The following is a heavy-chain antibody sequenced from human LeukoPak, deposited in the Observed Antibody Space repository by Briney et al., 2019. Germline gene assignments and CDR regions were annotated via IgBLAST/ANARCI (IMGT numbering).Heavy chain of an antibody. CDR1: GGSISSDF. V-gene: IGHV4-59*01. CDR3: ARDKAQSDAFDI. CDR2: MYHTGIS. J-gene: IGHJ3*02. Sequence: SETLSLTCTVSGGSISSDFWSWIRQPPGKGLEWIGYMYHTGISNYNPSLKSRVTISVDTSKKQISLKLRSVTAADTAVYFCARDKAQSDAFDIWGQGTMVTASP.